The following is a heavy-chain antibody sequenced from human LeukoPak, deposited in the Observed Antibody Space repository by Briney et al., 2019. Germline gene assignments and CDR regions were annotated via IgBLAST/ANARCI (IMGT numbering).Heavy chain of an antibody. Sequence: GGSLRLSCAASGFTLSSYWMSWVRQAPGKGLEWVANIKQDGSNKYYADSVKGRFTISRDNSKNTLYLQMNSLRAEDTAVYYCARPAYNWKEGNFDYWGQGTLVTVSS. D-gene: IGHD1-1*01. V-gene: IGHV3-7*01. CDR1: GFTLSSYW. J-gene: IGHJ4*02. CDR3: ARPAYNWKEGNFDY. CDR2: IKQDGSNK.